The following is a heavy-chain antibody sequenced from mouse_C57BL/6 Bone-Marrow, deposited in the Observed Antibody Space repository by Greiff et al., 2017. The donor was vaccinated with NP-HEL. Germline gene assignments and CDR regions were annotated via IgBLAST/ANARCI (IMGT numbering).Heavy chain of an antibody. V-gene: IGHV14-4*01. CDR2: IDPANGDT. J-gene: IGHJ4*01. CDR3: TRQLRRYYAMDY. D-gene: IGHD3-2*02. CDR1: GFNIKDDY. Sequence: VQLQQSGAELVRPGASVKLSCTASGFNIKDDYMHWVKQRPEQGLEWIGWIDPANGDTEYASKFQGKATMTADTSSNTAYLQLSSLTSEDTAVYCCTRQLRRYYAMDYWGQGTSGTVTS.